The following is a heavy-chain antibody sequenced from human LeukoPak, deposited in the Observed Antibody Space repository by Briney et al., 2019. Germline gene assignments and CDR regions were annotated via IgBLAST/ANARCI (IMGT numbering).Heavy chain of an antibody. V-gene: IGHV4-4*07. CDR2: LRTTGSI. CDR3: ARHQARYSSGWHYFDY. CDR1: GGSMSNYY. D-gene: IGHD6-19*01. Sequence: PSETLSLTCIVSGGSMSNYYWGWIRQPAEKGLEWIGRLRTTGSINYNPSLKSRVTMSLDTSKKQFSLKLTSVTAADTAVYYCARHQARYSSGWHYFDYWGQGTLVTVSS. J-gene: IGHJ4*02.